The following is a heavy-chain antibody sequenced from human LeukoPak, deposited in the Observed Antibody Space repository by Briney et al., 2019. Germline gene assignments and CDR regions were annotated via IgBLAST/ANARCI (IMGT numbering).Heavy chain of an antibody. CDR1: GFTFSNYA. Sequence: PGGSLRLSCSASGFTFSNYAMHWVRQAPGKGLEYVSGISDSGSSTNYADSVKGRFTISRDNSKNTLYLQMNSLRAEDTAVYYCVRAYFFGCSSMDVWGEGSSV. J-gene: IGHJ6*02. D-gene: IGHD2-21*01. CDR2: ISDSGSST. CDR3: VRAYFFGCSSMDV. V-gene: IGHV3-64D*09.